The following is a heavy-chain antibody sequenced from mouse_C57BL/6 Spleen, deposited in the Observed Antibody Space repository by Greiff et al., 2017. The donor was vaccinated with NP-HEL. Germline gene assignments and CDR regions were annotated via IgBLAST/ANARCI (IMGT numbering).Heavy chain of an antibody. Sequence: VQLQQSGPELVKPGASVKISCKASGYSFTGYYMNWVKQSPEKSLEWIGEINPSTGGTTSNQKFKAKATLTVDKSSSTAYMQLKSLTSEDSAVYYCARLYYDYFDYWGQGTTLTVSS. J-gene: IGHJ2*01. CDR3: ARLYYDYFDY. CDR1: GYSFTGYY. V-gene: IGHV1-42*01. CDR2: INPSTGGT. D-gene: IGHD2-4*01.